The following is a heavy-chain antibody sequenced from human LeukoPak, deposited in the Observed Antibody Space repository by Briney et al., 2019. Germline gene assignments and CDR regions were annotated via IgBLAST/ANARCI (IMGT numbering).Heavy chain of an antibody. J-gene: IGHJ4*02. Sequence: ASLKVSCKASGYTFTTHDINWVRQATGQGLEWLGWMSPNSGDTGYAQKFQGRVTMTSDSSISTAYMELSSLRSEDTAIYYCVRTPPNWGFDYWGQGTLVTVSS. D-gene: IGHD7-27*01. CDR2: MSPNSGDT. CDR3: VRTPPNWGFDY. CDR1: GYTFTTHD. V-gene: IGHV1-8*01.